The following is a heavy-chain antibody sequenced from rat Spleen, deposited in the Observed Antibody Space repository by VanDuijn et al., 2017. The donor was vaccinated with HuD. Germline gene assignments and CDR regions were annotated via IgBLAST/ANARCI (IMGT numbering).Heavy chain of an antibody. V-gene: IGHV5-29*01. CDR3: ARPSYGYPFAY. Sequence: EVHLVESDGGLVQPGRSLKFSCVASGFTFSDYYMAWVRQAPTKGLEWVATINYDGSSTYYRDSVKGRFTISRDNAKSTLYLQMDSLRSEDTATYYCARPSYGYPFAYWGQGTLVTVSS. CDR2: INYDGSST. D-gene: IGHD1-7*01. J-gene: IGHJ3*01. CDR1: GFTFSDYY.